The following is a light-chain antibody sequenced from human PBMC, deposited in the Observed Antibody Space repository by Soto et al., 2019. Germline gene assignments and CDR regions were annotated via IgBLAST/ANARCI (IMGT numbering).Light chain of an antibody. CDR1: SSDVGSYNL. J-gene: IGLJ1*01. CDR2: EVS. CDR3: CSYAGSSTFDV. V-gene: IGLV2-23*02. Sequence: SALAQPASVSGSPGQSITISCTGASSDVGSYNLVSWYQHHPGKAPKLMIYEVSQRPSGVSDRFSGSKSGNTASLTISGLQAEDEADYYCCSYAGSSTFDVFGTGTKLTVL.